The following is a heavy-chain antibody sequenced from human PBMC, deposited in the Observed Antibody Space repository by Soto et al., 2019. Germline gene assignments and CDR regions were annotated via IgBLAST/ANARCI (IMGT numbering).Heavy chain of an antibody. Sequence: ASVKVSCKASGYTFTDYYIHWVRQAPGQGLECMGWMNANNGGADYALKLRGRVTLTRDTSISTAYTELPRLPSDDTAVYYCARDHVGHMRSFDDWGQGTMVTVSS. CDR3: ARDHVGHMRSFDD. D-gene: IGHD1-26*01. J-gene: IGHJ3*01. V-gene: IGHV1-2*02. CDR2: MNANNGGA. CDR1: GYTFTDYY.